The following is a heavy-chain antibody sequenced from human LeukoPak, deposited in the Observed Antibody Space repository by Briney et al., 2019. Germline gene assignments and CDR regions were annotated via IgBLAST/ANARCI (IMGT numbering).Heavy chain of an antibody. J-gene: IGHJ5*02. V-gene: IGHV3-74*01. CDR2: IRSDGSST. Sequence: GGSLRLSCAASGFTFSSYWMHWVRQAPGKGLVWVSRIRSDGSSTSYADSVKGRFTISRDNAKNTLYLQMNSLRAEDTAVYYCARDPGGGGAKGHNWFDPWGQGTLVTVSS. CDR3: ARDPGGGGAKGHNWFDP. D-gene: IGHD2-21*01. CDR1: GFTFSSYW.